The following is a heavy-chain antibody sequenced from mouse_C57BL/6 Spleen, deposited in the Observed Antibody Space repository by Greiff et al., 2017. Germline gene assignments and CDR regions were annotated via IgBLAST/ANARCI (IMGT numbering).Heavy chain of an antibody. CDR1: GFTFSDYG. J-gene: IGHJ2*01. CDR2: ISSGSSTI. D-gene: IGHD2-12*01. CDR3: ARPHYRGYFDY. Sequence: EVKLVESGGGLVKPGGSLKLSCAASGFTFSDYGMHWVRQAPEKGLEWVAYISSGSSTIYYADTVKGRFTISRDNAKNTLFLQMTSLRSEDTAMYYCARPHYRGYFDYWGQGTTLTVSS. V-gene: IGHV5-17*01.